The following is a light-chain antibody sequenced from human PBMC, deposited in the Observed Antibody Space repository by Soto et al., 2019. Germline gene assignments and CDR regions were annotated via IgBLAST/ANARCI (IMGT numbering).Light chain of an antibody. CDR2: EVS. CDR1: QSLLHITGETF. J-gene: IGKJ5*01. Sequence: EIVMTQYPLSLPVTPGEPASISCKSSQSLLHITGETFLFWYLQKPGQSPQLLIYEVSTRVSGVPDRFSGSGSGTDFTLEISRVETDDVGIYYCMQSTQLPPTFGQGTRLEIK. CDR3: MQSTQLPPT. V-gene: IGKV2D-29*02.